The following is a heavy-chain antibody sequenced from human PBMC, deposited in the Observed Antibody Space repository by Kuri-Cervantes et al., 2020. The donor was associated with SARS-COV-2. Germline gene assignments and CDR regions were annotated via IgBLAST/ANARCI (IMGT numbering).Heavy chain of an antibody. CDR3: ARDRRPHMYDILTGYFRPFDY. V-gene: IGHV3-7*05. CDR1: GFTFSSYW. J-gene: IGHJ4*02. D-gene: IGHD3-9*01. CDR2: MKQDGSEK. Sequence: GESLKISCAASGFTFSSYWMSWVRQAPGKGLEWVANMKQDGSEKYYVDSVKGRFTISRDNAKNSLYLQMNSLRAEDTAVYYCARDRRPHMYDILTGYFRPFDYWGQGTLVTVSS.